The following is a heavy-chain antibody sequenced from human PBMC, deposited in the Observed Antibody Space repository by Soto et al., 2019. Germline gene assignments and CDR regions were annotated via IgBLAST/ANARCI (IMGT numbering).Heavy chain of an antibody. Sequence: EVQLLESGGSLVQPGGSLRLSCAASGFTFSNFWMTWVRQAPGKGLEWVANIKKDGSEQYYVDSVKGRFTVSRDNAKNSVDLQMNSRRPEDTGVYYCASGNYYNGMDVWGQGTTVTVSS. V-gene: IGHV3-7*01. CDR1: GFTFSNFW. CDR2: IKKDGSEQ. CDR3: ASGNYYNGMDV. D-gene: IGHD3-10*01. J-gene: IGHJ6*02.